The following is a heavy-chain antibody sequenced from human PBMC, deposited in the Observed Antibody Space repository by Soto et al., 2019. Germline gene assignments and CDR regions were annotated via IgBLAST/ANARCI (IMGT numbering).Heavy chain of an antibody. J-gene: IGHJ4*02. CDR2: LNLDGSEI. CDR1: GFTFSSYW. CDR3: VRDRGFSTFDY. Sequence: PGGSLRLSCAASGFTFSSYWMSWVRQAPGKGLEWVANLNLDGSEIAYVDSVKGRFTISRDNAKNSVLLQMNSLRAEDTAVYYCVRDRGFSTFDYWGQGTLVTVSS. V-gene: IGHV3-7*01. D-gene: IGHD2-2*01.